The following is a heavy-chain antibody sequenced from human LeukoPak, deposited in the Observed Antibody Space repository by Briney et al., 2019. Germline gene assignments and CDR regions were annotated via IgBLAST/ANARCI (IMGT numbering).Heavy chain of an antibody. J-gene: IGHJ5*02. CDR1: GGSISSYY. D-gene: IGHD3-10*01. CDR3: ARPAQVRFDWFDP. CDR2: IYYSGST. Sequence: SETLSLTCTVSGGSISSYYWSWIRQPPGKGLEWIGYIYYSGSTDYNPSLKSRVTISVDTSKNQFSLKLSSVTAADTAVYYCARPAQVRFDWFDPWGQGTLVTVSS. V-gene: IGHV4-59*01.